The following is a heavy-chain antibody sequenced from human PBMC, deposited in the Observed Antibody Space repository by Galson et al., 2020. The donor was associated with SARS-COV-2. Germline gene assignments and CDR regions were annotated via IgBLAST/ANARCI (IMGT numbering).Heavy chain of an antibody. CDR2: IWYDGSNK. CDR1: GFTFSSYG. V-gene: IGHV3-33*01. J-gene: IGHJ6*02. CDR3: ARVLSHYGMDV. Sequence: GESLKISCAASGFTFSSYGMHWVRQAPGKGLEWVAVIWYDGSNKYYADSVKGRFTISRDNSKNTLYLQMNSLRAEDTAVYYCARVLSHYGMDVWGQCTTVTVSS.